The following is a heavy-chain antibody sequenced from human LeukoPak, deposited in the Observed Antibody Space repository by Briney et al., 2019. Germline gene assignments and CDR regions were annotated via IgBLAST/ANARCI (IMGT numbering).Heavy chain of an antibody. CDR3: ARVFAYGGYWYYMDV. CDR1: GGSISSDF. Sequence: PSETLSLTCTVSGGSISSDFWNWIRQPAGKGLEWIGRIYTSGSTNYNPFLKSRVTMSIDTSKNQFSLKLSSVTAADTAVYYCARVFAYGGYWYYMDVWGKGTTVTVSS. CDR2: IYTSGST. D-gene: IGHD3-3*01. J-gene: IGHJ6*03. V-gene: IGHV4-4*07.